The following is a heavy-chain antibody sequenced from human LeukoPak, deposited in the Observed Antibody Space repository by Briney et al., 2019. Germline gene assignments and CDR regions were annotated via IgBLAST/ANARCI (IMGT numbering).Heavy chain of an antibody. CDR1: GFTFSSYA. CDR2: ISSNGAST. Sequence: GGSLRLSCAASGFTFSSYAMRWVRQAPGKGLEWVAGISSNGASTYYVDSVKGRFTISRDNSKNTLFLQMNSLRAEDTAVYYCAKRGSVGTLGHFDYWGQGTLVTVSS. D-gene: IGHD6-13*01. V-gene: IGHV3-23*01. CDR3: AKRGSVGTLGHFDY. J-gene: IGHJ4*02.